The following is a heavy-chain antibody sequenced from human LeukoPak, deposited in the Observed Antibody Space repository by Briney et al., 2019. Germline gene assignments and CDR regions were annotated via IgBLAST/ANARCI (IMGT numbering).Heavy chain of an antibody. CDR2: IYYTGST. V-gene: IGHV4-59*01. D-gene: IGHD1-26*01. Sequence: PSETLSLTCAVYGGSFSSYYWSWIRQPPGKGLEWIGYIYYTGSTNYNPSLKSRVTMSADTSKNQFSLKLSSVTAADTAVYFCARVGGWEPKLHGVTFDYLGQGTLVTVSS. CDR1: GGSFSSYY. CDR3: ARVGGWEPKLHGVTFDY. J-gene: IGHJ4*02.